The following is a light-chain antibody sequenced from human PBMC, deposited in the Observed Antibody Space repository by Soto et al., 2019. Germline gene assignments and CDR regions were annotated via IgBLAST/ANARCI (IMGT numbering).Light chain of an antibody. CDR3: QKYNSAPLT. CDR1: QSVLYSSNNKNY. Sequence: DIVMTQSPDSLAVSLGERATINCKSSQSVLYSSNNKNYLAWYQQKQGQPPKLXIYWASTRESGVPDRFSGSGSGTDFTLTISSLKPEGIETYYCQKYNSAPLTFGGGTKVDIK. J-gene: IGKJ4*01. V-gene: IGKV4-1*01. CDR2: WAS.